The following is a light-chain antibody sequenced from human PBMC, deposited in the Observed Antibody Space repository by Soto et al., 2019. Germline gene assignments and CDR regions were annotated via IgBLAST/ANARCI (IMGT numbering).Light chain of an antibody. CDR2: DTC. V-gene: IGKV3D-20*01. CDR3: QQYGSSPT. J-gene: IGKJ5*01. CDR1: QSINSNY. Sequence: EIVLTQSPATLSLSPGERATLSCGASQSINSNYLAWYQQTPGLAPRLVISDTCRRAAGIPDRLTGSGSGTVFTITISRLEPEDSAIYYCQQYGSSPTFGQGTRLEIK.